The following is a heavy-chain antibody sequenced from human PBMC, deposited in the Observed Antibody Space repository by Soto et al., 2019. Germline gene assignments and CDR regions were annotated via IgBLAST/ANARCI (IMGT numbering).Heavy chain of an antibody. CDR1: GCSFTRFW. Sequence: ESLTISFTIFGCSFTRFWVGWVRQVPGKGLEWVASIYPRDSDVRYNPSFQGQVTISADRSTTTAYLQWSSLKASDTAIYYCARQHPLDSRVWYDWGQGTLVTAPQ. CDR3: ARQHPLDSRVWYD. D-gene: IGHD6-19*01. CDR2: IYPRDSDV. V-gene: IGHV5-51*01. J-gene: IGHJ4*02.